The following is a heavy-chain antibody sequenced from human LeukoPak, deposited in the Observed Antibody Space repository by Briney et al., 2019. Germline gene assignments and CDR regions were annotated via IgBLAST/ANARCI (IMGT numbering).Heavy chain of an antibody. CDR1: GYTFTGYY. D-gene: IGHD1-26*01. Sequence: ASVKVSCKASGYTFTGYYMHWVRQAPGQGLEWMGWINPNSGGTNYAQKFQGRVTMTRDTSISTAYMELSRLRSDDTAVYYCARVGGSYHEGHYYYMDVWGKGTTVTISS. CDR2: INPNSGGT. CDR3: ARVGGSYHEGHYYYMDV. J-gene: IGHJ6*03. V-gene: IGHV1-2*02.